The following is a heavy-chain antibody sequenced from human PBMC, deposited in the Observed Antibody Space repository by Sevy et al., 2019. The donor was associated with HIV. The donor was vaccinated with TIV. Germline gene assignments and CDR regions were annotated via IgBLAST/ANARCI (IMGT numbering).Heavy chain of an antibody. CDR1: GFTFDDYA. CDR2: ISWNSAFI. Sequence: GGSLRLSCAASGFTFDDYAMHWVRQAPGTGLEWVSGISWNSAFIGYADSVKGRLTISRDNAKNSLYLQMNSLKPEDTAFYYCAKDGGSGSGPSAEYFHHWGQRTLVTVSS. CDR3: AKDGGSGSGPSAEYFHH. J-gene: IGHJ1*01. D-gene: IGHD6-19*01. V-gene: IGHV3-9*01.